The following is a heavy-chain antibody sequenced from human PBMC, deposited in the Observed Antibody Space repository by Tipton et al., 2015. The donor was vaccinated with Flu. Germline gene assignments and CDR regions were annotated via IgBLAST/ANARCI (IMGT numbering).Heavy chain of an antibody. CDR3: ARLSYYDVDLKNFYFED. CDR2: IYYSGRT. V-gene: IGHV4-39*01. J-gene: IGHJ4*02. D-gene: IGHD3-10*02. Sequence: TLSLTCTDSGGSISSSSYNWGWVRQPPGKGLDWIGSIYYSGRTYYNPSLKSRVTISVDTSKNQFSLKVNSVTAADTAVYYCARLSYYDVDLKNFYFEDWGQGTLVTVSS. CDR1: GGSISSSSYN.